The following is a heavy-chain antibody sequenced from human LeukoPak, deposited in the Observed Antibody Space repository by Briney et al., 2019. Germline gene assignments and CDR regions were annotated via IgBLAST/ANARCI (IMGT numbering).Heavy chain of an antibody. CDR3: ARHRSGWLQSSFDS. J-gene: IGHJ4*02. Sequence: ASVKVSCKASGYTFTSYGSSWVRQAPGQGLEWMGWISAYNGNTNYAQKLQGRVTMTTDTSTSTAYMELRSLRSDDTAVYYCARHRSGWLQSSFDSWGQGTLVTVSS. D-gene: IGHD5-24*01. CDR1: GYTFTSYG. CDR2: ISAYNGNT. V-gene: IGHV1-18*01.